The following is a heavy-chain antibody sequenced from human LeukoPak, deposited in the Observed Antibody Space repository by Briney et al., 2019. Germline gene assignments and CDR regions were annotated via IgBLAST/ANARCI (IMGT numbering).Heavy chain of an antibody. CDR1: GGSVSSGSYY. V-gene: IGHV4-61*01. CDR2: IYYSGST. Sequence: SETLSLTCTVSGGSVSSGSYYWSWIRQPPGKGLEWIGYIYYSGSTNYNPSLKSRVTISVDTSKNQFSLKLSSVTAADTAVYYCARMGMAARAYYFDYWGQGTLVTVPS. CDR3: ARMGMAARAYYFDY. D-gene: IGHD6-13*01. J-gene: IGHJ4*02.